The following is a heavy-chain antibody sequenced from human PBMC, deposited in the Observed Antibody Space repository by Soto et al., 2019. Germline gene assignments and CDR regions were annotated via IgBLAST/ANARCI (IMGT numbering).Heavy chain of an antibody. D-gene: IGHD2-15*01. J-gene: IGHJ4*02. CDR3: AKDQASGQGSFDS. CDR1: GFSVSTNY. CDR2: IYSGGST. V-gene: IGHV3-53*01. Sequence: GGSLRLSCAASGFSVSTNYMTWVRQAPGKGLEWVSVIYSGGSTYYADSVKGRFTISRDNSKNTLHLQMNSLRAEDTAVYYCAKDQASGQGSFDSWGQGTLVTVSS.